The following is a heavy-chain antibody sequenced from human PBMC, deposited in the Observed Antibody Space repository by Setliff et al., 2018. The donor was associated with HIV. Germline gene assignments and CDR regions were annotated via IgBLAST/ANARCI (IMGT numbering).Heavy chain of an antibody. CDR1: GYTFTSYE. Sequence: ASVKVSCKASGYTFTSYEINWVRQATGQGLEWMGWMNPNSGNTEYAQQFQGRVTMTRNTSISTAYMELSSLRSEDTAIYYCARGHSGNDYWGQGTLVTSPQ. J-gene: IGHJ4*02. CDR2: MNPNSGNT. V-gene: IGHV1-8*02. CDR3: ARGHSGNDY. D-gene: IGHD1-1*01.